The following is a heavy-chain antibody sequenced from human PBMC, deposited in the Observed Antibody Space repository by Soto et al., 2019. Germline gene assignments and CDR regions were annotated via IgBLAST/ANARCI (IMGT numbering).Heavy chain of an antibody. D-gene: IGHD3-10*01. V-gene: IGHV4-38-2*02. CDR3: ARDGPGSNAFDI. J-gene: IGHJ3*02. Sequence: PSETLSLTCAVSGYSISSGYYWGWIRQPPGKGLEWIGSIYHSGSTYYNPSLKSRVTISVDTSKNQFSLKLSSVTAADTAVYYCARDGPGSNAFDIWGQGTRVTVSS. CDR1: GYSISSGYY. CDR2: IYHSGST.